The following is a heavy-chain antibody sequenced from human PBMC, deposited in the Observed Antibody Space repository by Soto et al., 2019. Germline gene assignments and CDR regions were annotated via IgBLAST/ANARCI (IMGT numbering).Heavy chain of an antibody. CDR1: GGTFSSYT. V-gene: IGHV1-69*02. Sequence: ASVKVSCKASGGTFSSYTISWVRQAPGQGLEWMGRIIPILGIANYAQKFQGRVTITADKSTSTAYMELSSLRSEDTAVYYCARSIGGVTTVTTPVQLGFDPWGQGTLVTVSS. J-gene: IGHJ5*02. CDR2: IIPILGIA. D-gene: IGHD4-17*01. CDR3: ARSIGGVTTVTTPVQLGFDP.